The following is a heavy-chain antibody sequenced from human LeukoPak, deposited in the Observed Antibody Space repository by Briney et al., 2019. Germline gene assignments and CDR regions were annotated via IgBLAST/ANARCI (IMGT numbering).Heavy chain of an antibody. CDR2: IYYSGST. D-gene: IGHD6-13*01. CDR3: ARHGIAAAGRKVPYYFDY. Sequence: SETLSLTCTVSGGSISSSSYYWGWIRQPPGKGLEWIGSIYYSGSTYYNPSLKSRVTISVDTSKNQFSLKLSSVTAADTAVYFCARHGIAAAGRKVPYYFDYWGQGTLVTVSS. CDR1: GGSISSSSYY. J-gene: IGHJ4*02. V-gene: IGHV4-39*01.